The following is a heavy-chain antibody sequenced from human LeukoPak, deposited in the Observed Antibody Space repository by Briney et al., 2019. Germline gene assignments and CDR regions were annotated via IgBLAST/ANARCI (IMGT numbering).Heavy chain of an antibody. CDR3: ARDIEGYYYDSSGYYLDAFDI. CDR1: GGTFSRYA. Sequence: SVKVSCKASGGTFSRYAISWVRQAPGQGLEWMGGIIPIFGTANYAQKFQGRVTITADKSTSTAYMELSSLRSEDTAVYYCARDIEGYYYDSSGYYLDAFDIWGQGTMVTVSS. CDR2: IIPIFGTA. J-gene: IGHJ3*02. V-gene: IGHV1-69*06. D-gene: IGHD3-22*01.